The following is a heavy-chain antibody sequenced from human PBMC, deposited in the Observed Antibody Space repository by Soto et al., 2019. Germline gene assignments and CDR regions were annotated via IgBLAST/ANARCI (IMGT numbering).Heavy chain of an antibody. Sequence: SVKVSCKASGYTFTSYGISWVRQAPGQGLEWIGWISAYNGNTNYAQKLQGRVTMTTDTSTSTAYMELRSLRSDDTAVYYCARDSAYYDFWSGYYNPAAFDIWGQGTMVTVSS. CDR1: GYTFTSYG. V-gene: IGHV1-18*01. CDR2: ISAYNGNT. J-gene: IGHJ3*02. D-gene: IGHD3-3*01. CDR3: ARDSAYYDFWSGYYNPAAFDI.